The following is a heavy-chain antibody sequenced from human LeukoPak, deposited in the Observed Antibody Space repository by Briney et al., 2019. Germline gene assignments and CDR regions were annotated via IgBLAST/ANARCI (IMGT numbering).Heavy chain of an antibody. Sequence: SETLSLTCTVSGGSISGYYWSWIRQPAGKGLEWTGRMTTSGSSHYNPSLRSRVTISLDTSANKFSLKLSSVTAADTAVYYCARDESITWDPPFDYWGQGTLVTVSS. CDR1: GGSISGYY. V-gene: IGHV4-4*07. J-gene: IGHJ4*02. CDR2: MTTSGSS. D-gene: IGHD1-26*01. CDR3: ARDESITWDPPFDY.